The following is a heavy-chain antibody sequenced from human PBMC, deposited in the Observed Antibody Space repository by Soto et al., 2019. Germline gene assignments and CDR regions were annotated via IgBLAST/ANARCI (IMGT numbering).Heavy chain of an antibody. CDR1: GFIFSDYY. D-gene: IGHD3-16*01. Sequence: DLEESGGGLVKPGGSLRLSCTASGFIFSDYYMSWIRQAPGKGLEWVSDISNSGRITHHADSVEGRFTISRDNAKDSLYLQMNSLRLNDSAIYYCARDHGGGGLTLEYWGQGTLVTVSS. V-gene: IGHV3-11*01. CDR3: ARDHGGGGLTLEY. J-gene: IGHJ4*02. CDR2: ISNSGRIT.